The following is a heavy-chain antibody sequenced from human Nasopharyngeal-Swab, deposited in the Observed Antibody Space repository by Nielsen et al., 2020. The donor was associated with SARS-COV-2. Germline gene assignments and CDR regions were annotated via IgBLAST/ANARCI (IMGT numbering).Heavy chain of an antibody. V-gene: IGHV4-59*12. D-gene: IGHD1-26*01. J-gene: IGHJ4*02. CDR3: AREVVGGLVDS. CDR1: GGSISSYY. CDR2: FYYSGIT. Sequence: GSLRLSCTVSGGSISSYYWSWIRQSPAQGLERIGYFYYSGITNYNPSLKSRVTILIDTSTNQFSPKLNSVTAADTAVDYCAREVVGGLVDSWGQGTLVTVSS.